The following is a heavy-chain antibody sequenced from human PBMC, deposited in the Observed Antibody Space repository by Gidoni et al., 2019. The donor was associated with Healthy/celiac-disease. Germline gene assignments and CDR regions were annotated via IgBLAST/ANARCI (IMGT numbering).Heavy chain of an antibody. V-gene: IGHV3-30*01. J-gene: IGHJ6*02. CDR3: ARDRSYYGMDV. Sequence: QVQLVESGGGVVQPGRSLRLSCAASGFTFSSYAMHWVRQAPGKGLEWVAVISYDGSNKDYADSVKGRFTISRDNSKNTLYLQMNSLRAEDTAVYYCARDRSYYGMDVWGQGTTVTVSS. CDR1: GFTFSSYA. CDR2: ISYDGSNK.